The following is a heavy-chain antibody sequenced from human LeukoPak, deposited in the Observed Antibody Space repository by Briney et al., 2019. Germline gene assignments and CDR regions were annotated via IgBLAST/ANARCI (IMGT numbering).Heavy chain of an antibody. J-gene: IGHJ4*02. V-gene: IGHV3-7*01. D-gene: IGHD2-15*01. Sequence: GALRLSFAGAGFHFSSCWKRWGRPAPGTGGGWGWNIKKDGSEKYYVDSVKGRFTISRDNAKNSLYLQMNSLRAEDTAVYYCARGGLYCSGGSCYLVYGGQGTLVTVSS. CDR3: ARGGLYCSGGSCYLVY. CDR1: GFHFSSCW. CDR2: IKKDGSEK.